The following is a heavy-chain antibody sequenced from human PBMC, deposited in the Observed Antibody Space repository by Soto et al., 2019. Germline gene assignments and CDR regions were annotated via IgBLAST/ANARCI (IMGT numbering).Heavy chain of an antibody. J-gene: IGHJ6*02. CDR1: GFTVSSNY. Sequence: GGSLRLSCAASGFTVSSNYMSWVRQAPGKRLEWVSVIYSGGSTYYADSVKGRFAISRDNAKNSLYLQMNSLRAEDTAVYYCARRLRFLEWLEYYYYGMDVWGQGTTVTVSS. V-gene: IGHV3-53*01. CDR2: IYSGGST. CDR3: ARRLRFLEWLEYYYYGMDV. D-gene: IGHD3-3*01.